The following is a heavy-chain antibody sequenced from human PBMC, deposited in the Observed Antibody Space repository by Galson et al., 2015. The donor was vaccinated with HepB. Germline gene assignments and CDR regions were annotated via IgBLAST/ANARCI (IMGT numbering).Heavy chain of an antibody. Sequence: SLRLSCAASGFTFSSYWMHWVRQAPGKGLVWVSRINSDGSSTSYADSVKGRFTISRDNAKNTLYLQMNSLRAEDTAVYYCARGAVDTAMVSVAFDIWGQGTMVTVSS. D-gene: IGHD5-18*01. CDR2: INSDGSST. CDR3: ARGAVDTAMVSVAFDI. V-gene: IGHV3-74*01. CDR1: GFTFSSYW. J-gene: IGHJ3*02.